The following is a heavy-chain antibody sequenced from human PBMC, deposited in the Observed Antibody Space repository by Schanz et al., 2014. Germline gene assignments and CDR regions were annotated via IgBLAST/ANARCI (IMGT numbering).Heavy chain of an antibody. CDR1: RYTFNTYG. D-gene: IGHD3-10*01. V-gene: IGHV1-8*02. CDR2: MNPNSGDT. Sequence: QVQLVQSGAEVKKPGASVKVSCEASRYTFNTYGLNWVRQAPGQGLEWMGWMNPNSGDTGYPRKFQDRVTMTRNTSISTAYMELNSLTSEDTAVYYCARVSMEFERGKSYYYYMDVWGRGTTVTVSS. CDR3: ARVSMEFERGKSYYYYMDV. J-gene: IGHJ6*03.